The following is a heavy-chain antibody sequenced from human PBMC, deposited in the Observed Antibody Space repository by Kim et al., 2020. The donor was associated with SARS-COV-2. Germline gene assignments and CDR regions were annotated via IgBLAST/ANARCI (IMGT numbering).Heavy chain of an antibody. CDR2: IKQDGSEK. CDR1: GFTFSSYW. J-gene: IGHJ6*02. Sequence: GGSLRLSCAASGFTFSSYWMSWVRQAPWKGLEWVANIKQDGSEKYYVDSVKGRFTISRDNAKNSLYLQMNSLRAEDTAVYYCARDRDYGNYYYGMDVWGQGTTVTVSS. V-gene: IGHV3-7*01. CDR3: ARDRDYGNYYYGMDV. D-gene: IGHD4-17*01.